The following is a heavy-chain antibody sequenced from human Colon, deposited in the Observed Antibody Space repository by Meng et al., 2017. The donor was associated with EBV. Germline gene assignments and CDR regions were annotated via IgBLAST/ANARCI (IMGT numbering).Heavy chain of an antibody. D-gene: IGHD6-19*01. J-gene: IGHJ4*02. CDR1: GYTCTSYS. CDR2: ININTGNP. CDR3: ARGNGWRFDY. Sequence: QEQLVEFGSRLKKPGDSLKVSCQAAGYTCTSYSMNWVRHAPGQGLEWMGWININTGNPTYAQGFTGRFVFSLDTSVSTAYLQIDSLKADDTAVYYCARGNGWRFDYWGQGTLVTVSS. V-gene: IGHV7-4-1*01.